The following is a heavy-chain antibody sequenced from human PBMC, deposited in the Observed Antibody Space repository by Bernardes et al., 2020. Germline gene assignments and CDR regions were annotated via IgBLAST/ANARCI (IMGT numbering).Heavy chain of an antibody. CDR1: GFTFSSYS. V-gene: IGHV3-48*01. D-gene: IGHD3-22*01. CDR2: ISSSSSTI. CDR3: AWPLLNYYDSSGYVS. Sequence: GGSLRLSCAASGFTFSSYSMNWVSQAPGKGLEWVSYISSSSSTIYYAESVKGRFTISRDNAKNSLYLQMNSLRAEDTAVYYCAWPLLNYYDSSGYVSWGQGTLVTVSS. J-gene: IGHJ4*02.